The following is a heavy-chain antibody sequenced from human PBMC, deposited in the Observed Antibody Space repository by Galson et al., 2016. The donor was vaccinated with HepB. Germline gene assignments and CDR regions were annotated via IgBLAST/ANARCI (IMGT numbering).Heavy chain of an antibody. J-gene: IGHJ4*02. V-gene: IGHV3-23*01. CDR3: AKQRPGLY. Sequence: SLRLSCAASGFPFSSYAMGWVRQAPGKGLEWVSSITDSGDTTYYADSVRGRFTISRDNSKNTLYLQMNSLRAEDTAVYYCAKQRPGLYWLQGTLVTVSS. CDR1: GFPFSSYA. CDR2: ITDSGDTT.